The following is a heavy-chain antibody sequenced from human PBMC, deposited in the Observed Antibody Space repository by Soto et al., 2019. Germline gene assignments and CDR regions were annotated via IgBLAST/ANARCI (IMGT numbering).Heavy chain of an antibody. V-gene: IGHV3-64D*08. CDR2: ITKGGTI. Sequence: GGSLRLSCSASGFTFKTFSMHWVRQAPGKGLEYVSAITKGGTISYADSVKGRFIISRDNSKNTLFLHMTSLRTDDTAVYYCVSLLMLEGYHDTDVWGQGTTVTVSS. CDR3: VSLLMLEGYHDTDV. CDR1: GFTFKTFS. D-gene: IGHD6-13*01. J-gene: IGHJ6*02.